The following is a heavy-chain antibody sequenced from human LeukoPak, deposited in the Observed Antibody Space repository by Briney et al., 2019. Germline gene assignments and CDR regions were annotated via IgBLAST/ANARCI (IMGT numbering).Heavy chain of an antibody. CDR1: GGSISSYY. CDR3: ARDPAQAGYFDY. Sequence: PSETLSLTCTVSGGSISSYYWSWIRQPPGKGLEWIGCIYYSGSTNYNPSLKSRVTISVDTPKNQFSLKLSSVTAADTTVYYCARDPAQAGYFDYWGQGTLVTVSS. V-gene: IGHV4-59*01. J-gene: IGHJ4*02. D-gene: IGHD3-10*01. CDR2: IYYSGST.